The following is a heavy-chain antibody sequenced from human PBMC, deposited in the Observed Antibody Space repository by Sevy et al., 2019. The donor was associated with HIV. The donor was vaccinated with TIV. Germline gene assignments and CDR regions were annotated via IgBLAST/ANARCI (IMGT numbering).Heavy chain of an antibody. J-gene: IGHJ6*03. CDR1: GFTFSSYG. CDR3: AKVEAAAGWGFYYYYYMDV. Sequence: GGSLRLSCAASGFTFSSYGMHWVRQAPGKGLEWVAVIWYDGSNKYYADSVKGRFTISRDNSKNTLYRQMNSLRAEDTAGYYCAKVEAAAGWGFYYYYYMDVWGKGTTVTVSS. CDR2: IWYDGSNK. D-gene: IGHD6-13*01. V-gene: IGHV3-33*06.